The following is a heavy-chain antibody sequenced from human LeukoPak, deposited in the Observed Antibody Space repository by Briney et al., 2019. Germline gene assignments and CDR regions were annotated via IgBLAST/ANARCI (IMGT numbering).Heavy chain of an antibody. V-gene: IGHV4-39*01. J-gene: IGHJ4*02. CDR2: IFYTGST. D-gene: IGHD4-17*01. CDR1: GGSISSSSYY. CDR3: ARHRNGDARFFDY. Sequence: PSETLSLTCTVSGGSISSSSYYWGWIRQPPGKGREWIGSIFYTGSTYYNPSLKSRVSIYVDTSKNQFSLKLNSVTDADTAMYYCARHRNGDARFFDYWGQGTLVTVSS.